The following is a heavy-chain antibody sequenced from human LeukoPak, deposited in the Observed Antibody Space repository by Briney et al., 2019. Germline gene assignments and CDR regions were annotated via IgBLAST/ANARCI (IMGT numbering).Heavy chain of an antibody. CDR3: AKEPLVYSYGYFDY. Sequence: SGGSLRLSCAASGYTFRNYAMSWVRQAPGKGLEWVSTISGSGGSTYYADSVKVRFTISRDNSNNTLYLQMNSLRAEDTAFFYCAKEPLVYSYGYFDYWGQGTLVTVSS. CDR2: ISGSGGST. CDR1: GYTFRNYA. V-gene: IGHV3-23*01. J-gene: IGHJ4*02. D-gene: IGHD5-18*01.